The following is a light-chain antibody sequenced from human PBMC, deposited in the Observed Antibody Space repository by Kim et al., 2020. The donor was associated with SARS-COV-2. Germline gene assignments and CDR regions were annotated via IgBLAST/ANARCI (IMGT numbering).Light chain of an antibody. CDR3: QAWDSSGVV. J-gene: IGLJ2*01. CDR2: QDS. CDR1: KLGDKY. Sequence: YELTQPPSVSVSPGQTASITCSGDKLGDKYACWYQQKPGQSPVLVIYQDSKRPSGIPERFSGSNSGNTATLTISGTQAMDEADYYCQAWDSSGVVFGGG. V-gene: IGLV3-1*01.